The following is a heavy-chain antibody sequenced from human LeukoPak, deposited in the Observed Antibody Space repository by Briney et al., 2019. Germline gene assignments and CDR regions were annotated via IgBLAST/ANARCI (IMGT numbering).Heavy chain of an antibody. V-gene: IGHV1-69*04. D-gene: IGHD6-19*01. CDR1: GGTFSSYA. CDR2: IIPILGIA. Sequence: GASVKVSCKASGGTFSSYAISWVRQAPGQGLEWMGRIIPILGIANYAQKFQGRVTITADKSTSTVYMELSSLRSEDTAVYYCARASSGWYAGWFDPWGQGTLVTVSS. J-gene: IGHJ5*02. CDR3: ARASSGWYAGWFDP.